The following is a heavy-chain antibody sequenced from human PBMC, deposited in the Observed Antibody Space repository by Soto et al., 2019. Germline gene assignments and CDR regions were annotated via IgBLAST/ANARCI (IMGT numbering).Heavy chain of an antibody. CDR2: INHSVST. CDR1: GGSFSGYY. D-gene: IGHD6-13*01. V-gene: IGHV4-34*01. Sequence: QVQLQQWGAGLLKPSETLSLTCAVYGGSFSGYYWSWIRQPPGKGLEWLGEINHSVSTNYNPSVRRRVPIPVDTSKHQSALQLSSVTAADTAVYYCATIAAAGTKEVRDSWGQGTLVTVSS. J-gene: IGHJ5*01. CDR3: ATIAAAGTKEVRDS.